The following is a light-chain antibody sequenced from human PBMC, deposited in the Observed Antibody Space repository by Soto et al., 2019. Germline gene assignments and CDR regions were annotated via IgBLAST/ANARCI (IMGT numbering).Light chain of an antibody. CDR1: SKEFGGYNY. CDR3: CSYAGGYIYV. Sequence: QSLLTQPPSVSGSPGQSFTISCTWTSKEFGGYNYVSWYQQHPGKAPRLMIYDVTKRPSGVPDRFSGSKSDNTASLTISGLQAEDEADYYCCSYAGGYIYVFGTGTKVTVL. CDR2: DVT. J-gene: IGLJ1*01. V-gene: IGLV2-11*01.